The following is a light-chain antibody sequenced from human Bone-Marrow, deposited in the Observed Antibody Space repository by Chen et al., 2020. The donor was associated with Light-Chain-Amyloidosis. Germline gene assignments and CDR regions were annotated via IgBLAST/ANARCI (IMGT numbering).Light chain of an antibody. CDR1: ESLLYRSNNKNY. Sequence: DIVMPPSPHSLALSLGERATINCKSSESLLYRSNNKNYLGWYQQKPGQSPKLLMYWASTRESGVPDRFSGSGSGTDFTLTISSLQAEDVAVYYCQQYYSTPYTFGQGTKLEIQ. J-gene: IGKJ2*01. CDR2: WAS. CDR3: QQYYSTPYT. V-gene: IGKV4-1*01.